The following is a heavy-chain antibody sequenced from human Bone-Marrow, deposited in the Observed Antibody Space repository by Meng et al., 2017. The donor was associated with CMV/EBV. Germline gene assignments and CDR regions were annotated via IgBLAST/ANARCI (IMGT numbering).Heavy chain of an antibody. D-gene: IGHD5-24*01. CDR3: ARDRLHEEVPVAMIFDWFDP. CDR2: ISGSGSFI. V-gene: IGHV3-21*01. CDR1: GFIFSRYV. Sequence: ETLSLTCAASGFIFSRYVMNWVRQAPGKGLEWVSSISGSGSFIYYADSMKGRFTISRDNAKNSLYLQINSLRAEDTAVYYCARDRLHEEVPVAMIFDWFDPWGQGTLVTVSS. J-gene: IGHJ5*02.